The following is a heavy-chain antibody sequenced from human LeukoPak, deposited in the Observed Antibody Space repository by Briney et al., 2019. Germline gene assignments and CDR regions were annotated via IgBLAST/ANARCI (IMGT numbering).Heavy chain of an antibody. V-gene: IGHV3-11*04. J-gene: IGHJ1*01. D-gene: IGHD3-16*01. CDR1: GFNFSDYY. CDR3: ARENPDYDNSWD. Sequence: PGGSLRVSCAASGFNFSDYYMSWMRQAPGKGLEWISYISGSGSTKYYSDSVRGRFTISRDNAKNPLYLEIDRLKVDDTAVYYCARENPDYDNSWDWGQGTLVTVSS. CDR2: ISGSGSTK.